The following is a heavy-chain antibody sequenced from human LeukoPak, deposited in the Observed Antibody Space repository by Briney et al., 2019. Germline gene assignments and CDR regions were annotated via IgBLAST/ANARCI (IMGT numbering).Heavy chain of an antibody. Sequence: SETLSLTCAVSGGSISSYYWSWIRQPPGKGLEWIGYIYYSGSTNYNPSLKSRVTISVDTSKNQFSLKLSSVTAADTAEYYCARYLSSTRGYYYYYMDVWGKGTTVTVSS. CDR1: GGSISSYY. J-gene: IGHJ6*03. D-gene: IGHD2-2*01. CDR3: ARYLSSTRGYYYYYMDV. CDR2: IYYSGST. V-gene: IGHV4-59*12.